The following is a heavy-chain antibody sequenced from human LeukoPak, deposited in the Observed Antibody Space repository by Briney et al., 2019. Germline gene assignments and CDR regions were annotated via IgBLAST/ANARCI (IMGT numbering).Heavy chain of an antibody. V-gene: IGHV3-7*01. Sequence: GGSLRLSCAASGFTFSSYWMSWVRQAPGKGLEWVDNIKQDGSEKYYVDSVKGRFTISRDNAKNSLYLQMNSLTAADTAVYYCARHKGYFDYWGKGTLVTVSS. CDR1: GFTFSSYW. J-gene: IGHJ4*02. CDR3: ARHKGYFDY. CDR2: IKQDGSEK.